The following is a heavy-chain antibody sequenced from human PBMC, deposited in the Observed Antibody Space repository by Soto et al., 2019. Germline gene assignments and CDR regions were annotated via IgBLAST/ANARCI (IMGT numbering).Heavy chain of an antibody. Sequence: PSETLSLTCAVYGGSFSGYYWSWIRQPPGKGLEWIGEINHSGSTNYNPSLKSRVTISVDTSKNQFSLKLSSVTAADTAVYYCARGDFWSGYSYNWFDPWGQGTLVTVSS. CDR1: GGSFSGYY. J-gene: IGHJ5*02. CDR3: ARGDFWSGYSYNWFDP. D-gene: IGHD3-3*01. V-gene: IGHV4-34*01. CDR2: INHSGST.